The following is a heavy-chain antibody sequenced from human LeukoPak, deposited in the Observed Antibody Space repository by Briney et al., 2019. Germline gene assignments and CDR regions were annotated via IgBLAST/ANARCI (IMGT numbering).Heavy chain of an antibody. CDR2: ISYSGGST. J-gene: IGHJ4*02. Sequence: GGSLRLSCAASGFTFSNYAMSWVRQAPGKGLEWVSTISYSGGSTYYVDSVKGRFTISRDNAKNSLYLQTNSLRAEDTAVYYCARGKSGYDGLFYFDYWGQGTLVTVSS. CDR1: GFTFSNYA. D-gene: IGHD5-12*01. CDR3: ARGKSGYDGLFYFDY. V-gene: IGHV3-23*01.